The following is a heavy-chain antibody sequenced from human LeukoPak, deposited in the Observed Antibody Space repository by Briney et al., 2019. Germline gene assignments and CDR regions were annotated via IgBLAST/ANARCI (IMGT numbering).Heavy chain of an antibody. CDR3: ARALHKAYSSSGFSYYYYGMDV. V-gene: IGHV3-64*01. J-gene: IGHJ6*02. CDR1: GFTFSSYA. CDR2: ISSNGGST. D-gene: IGHD6-13*01. Sequence: PGGSLRLSCAASGFTFSSYAMHWVRQAPGKVLEYVSAISSNGGSTYYANSVKGRFTISRDNSKNTLYLQMGSLRAEDMAVYYCARALHKAYSSSGFSYYYYGMDVWGQGITVTVSS.